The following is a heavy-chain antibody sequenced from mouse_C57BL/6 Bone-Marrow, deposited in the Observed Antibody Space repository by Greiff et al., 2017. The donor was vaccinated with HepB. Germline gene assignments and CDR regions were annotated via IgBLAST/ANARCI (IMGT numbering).Heavy chain of an antibody. CDR3: ARQKIYYGYDWFAY. D-gene: IGHD2-2*01. CDR2: INSDGGST. V-gene: IGHV5-2*01. CDR1: EYEFPSHD. J-gene: IGHJ3*01. Sequence: EVKLVESGGGLVQPGESLKLSCESNEYEFPSHDMSWVRKTPEKRLELVAAINSDGGSTYYPDTMERRFIISRDNTKKTLYLQMSSLMSEDTAWYYCARQKIYYGYDWFAYWGQGTLVTVSA.